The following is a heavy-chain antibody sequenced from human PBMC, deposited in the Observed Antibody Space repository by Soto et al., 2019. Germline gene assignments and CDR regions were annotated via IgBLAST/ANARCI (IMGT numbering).Heavy chain of an antibody. D-gene: IGHD3-3*01. CDR2: IYYSGST. CDR3: SRAYYDFWSGYRVYYYYYYMDV. J-gene: IGHJ6*03. CDR1: GGSISSYY. Sequence: SETLSLTCTVSGGSISSYYWSWIRQPPGKGLERIGYIYYSGSTNYNPSLKSRVTISVDTSKNQFSLKLSSVTAADTAVYYCSRAYYDFWSGYRVYYYYYYMDVWGKGTTVTVSS. V-gene: IGHV4-59*01.